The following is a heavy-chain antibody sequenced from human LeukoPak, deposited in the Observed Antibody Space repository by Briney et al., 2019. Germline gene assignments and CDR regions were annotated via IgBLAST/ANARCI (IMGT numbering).Heavy chain of an antibody. CDR2: MNPSSGNT. Sequence: ASVKISCKASGYTFTSYDINWVRQATGQGLEWMGWMNPSSGNTGNAQKFQGRVTMTRNTSISTAYMELSSLRSEDTAVYYCARVGNTANSSPDYWGQGTLVTVSS. D-gene: IGHD6-13*01. J-gene: IGHJ4*02. V-gene: IGHV1-8*01. CDR1: GYTFTSYD. CDR3: ARVGNTANSSPDY.